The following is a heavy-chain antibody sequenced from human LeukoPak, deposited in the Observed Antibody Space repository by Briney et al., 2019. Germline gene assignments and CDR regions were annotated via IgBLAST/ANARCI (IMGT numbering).Heavy chain of an antibody. CDR2: IYYSGST. D-gene: IGHD6-13*01. J-gene: IGHJ4*02. Sequence: SETLSLTCTVSGGSISSYYWSWIRQPPGKGLEWIGYIYYSGSTNYNPSLKSRVTISVDMSKNQFSLKLSSVTAADTAVYYCARAPRRYTNAWYRLYYFDYWGQGTLVTVSS. CDR3: ARAPRRYTNAWYRLYYFDY. V-gene: IGHV4-59*12. CDR1: GGSISSYY.